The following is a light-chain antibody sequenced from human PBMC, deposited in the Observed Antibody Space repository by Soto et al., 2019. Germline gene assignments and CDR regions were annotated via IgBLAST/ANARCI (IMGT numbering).Light chain of an antibody. CDR1: SSNIGAGYD. CDR3: QSYDGSLSGVV. J-gene: IGLJ2*01. CDR2: GNN. Sequence: QSVLTQPPSVSGAPGQRVTISCTGSSSNIGAGYDVQWYQQFPGTAPKLLIYGNNNRPSWVPDRFSASKSGSSASLAITGLQAEDEADYYCQSYDGSLSGVVFGGGTQLTVL. V-gene: IGLV1-40*01.